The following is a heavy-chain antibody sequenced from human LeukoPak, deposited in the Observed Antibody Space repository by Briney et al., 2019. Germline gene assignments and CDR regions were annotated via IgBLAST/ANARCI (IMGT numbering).Heavy chain of an antibody. J-gene: IGHJ5*02. CDR2: MNPKTGNT. CDR3: ARGLFWFGDLKTHWFDP. CDR1: GYTFTSYD. V-gene: IGHV1-8*01. D-gene: IGHD3-10*01. Sequence: GASVKVSCKASGYTFTSYDINWVRQATGQGLEWVGWMNPKTGNTGYAQKFQGRVTMTRDTSISTAYMELISLRSEDTAVYYCARGLFWFGDLKTHWFDPWGQGTQVTVSS.